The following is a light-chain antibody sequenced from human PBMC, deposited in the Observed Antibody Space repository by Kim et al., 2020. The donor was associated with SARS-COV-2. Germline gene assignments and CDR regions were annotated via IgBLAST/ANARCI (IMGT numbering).Light chain of an antibody. Sequence: DIVMNQSPDSLAVSLGERATINCKSSQTILYSSNNKNYLAWYQQKPGQPPKVLIYWAATRESGVPDRFSGSGSGTDFTLTISSLQAEDVAVYYCQQYYSTPPTFGQGTKVDIK. CDR2: WAA. CDR1: QTILYSSNNKNY. V-gene: IGKV4-1*01. J-gene: IGKJ1*01. CDR3: QQYYSTPPT.